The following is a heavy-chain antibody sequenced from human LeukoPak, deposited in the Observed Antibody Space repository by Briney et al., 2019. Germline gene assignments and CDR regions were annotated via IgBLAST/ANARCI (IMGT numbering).Heavy chain of an antibody. J-gene: IGHJ4*02. Sequence: PGGSLRLSCAASGFTFSSYAMHWVRQAPGKGLEWVSSISSSSSYIYYADSVKGRFTISSDNAKNSLYLQMNSLRAEDTAVYYCARDPVYYYDSSGYYWGQGTLVTVSS. D-gene: IGHD3-22*01. CDR1: GFTFSSYA. CDR2: ISSSSSYI. V-gene: IGHV3-21*01. CDR3: ARDPVYYYDSSGYY.